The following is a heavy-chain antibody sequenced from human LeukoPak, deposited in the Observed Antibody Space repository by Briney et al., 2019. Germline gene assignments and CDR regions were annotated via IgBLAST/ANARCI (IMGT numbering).Heavy chain of an antibody. CDR1: GGTFSSYA. V-gene: IGHV1-69*05. Sequence: GASVKVSCKASGGTFSSYAISWVRQAPGQGLEWMGRVIPIFGTANYAQKFQGRVTITTDESTGTAYMELSSLRSGDTAVYYCARDWDYNSYWGQGTLVTVSS. D-gene: IGHD1-1*01. CDR2: VIPIFGTA. CDR3: ARDWDYNSY. J-gene: IGHJ4*02.